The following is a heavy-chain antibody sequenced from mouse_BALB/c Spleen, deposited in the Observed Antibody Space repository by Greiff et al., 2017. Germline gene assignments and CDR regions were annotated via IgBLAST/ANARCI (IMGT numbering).Heavy chain of an antibody. CDR3: ARLRNDSDRFFAY. Sequence: VQLQQSGAELAKPGASVKMSCKASGYTFTSYWMHWVKQRPGQGLEWIGYINPSTGYTEYNQKFKDKATLTADKSSSTAYMQLSSLTSEDSAVYYCARLRNDSDRFFAYWGQGTLVTVSA. V-gene: IGHV1-7*01. J-gene: IGHJ3*01. CDR1: GYTFTSYW. CDR2: INPSTGYT. D-gene: IGHD2-4*01.